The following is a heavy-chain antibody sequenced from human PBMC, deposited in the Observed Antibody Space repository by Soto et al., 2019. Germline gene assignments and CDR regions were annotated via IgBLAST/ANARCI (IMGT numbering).Heavy chain of an antibody. CDR2: IWYDGSNK. CDR1: GFTFSSYG. V-gene: IGHV3-33*01. J-gene: IGHJ4*02. CDR3: TRGDYYVSDFDY. D-gene: IGHD4-17*01. Sequence: GGSLRLSCAASGFTFSSYGMHWVRQAPGKGLEWVAAIWYDGSNKYYADSVKGRFTISRDNSKNTLYLQMNSLKTEDTAVYYCTRGDYYVSDFDYWGQGTLVTVSS.